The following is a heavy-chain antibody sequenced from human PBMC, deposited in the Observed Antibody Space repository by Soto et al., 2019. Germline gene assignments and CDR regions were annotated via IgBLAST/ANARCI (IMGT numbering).Heavy chain of an antibody. CDR3: ARGDSTDCSNGVCSFFYNHDMDV. CDR1: GYSFTDYH. D-gene: IGHD2-8*01. V-gene: IGHV1-2*04. CDR2: INPKSGGT. J-gene: IGHJ6*02. Sequence: ASVKISCKASGYSFTDYHIHWVRQAPGQGLEWLGRINPKSGGTSTAQKFQGWVTMTTDTSISTASMELTRLTSDDTAIYYCARGDSTDCSNGVCSFFYNHDMDVWGQGPTVPV.